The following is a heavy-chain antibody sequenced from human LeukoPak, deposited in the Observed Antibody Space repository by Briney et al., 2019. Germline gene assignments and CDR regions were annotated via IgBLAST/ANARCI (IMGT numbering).Heavy chain of an antibody. CDR3: ANGNYGPVGATTDS. V-gene: IGHV3-30*02. CDR1: RFTFSNHG. Sequence: GGSLRLSCAASRFTFSNHGMHWVRQAPGKGLEWVAFISIDGSGKYYADSVKGRFTISRDNSVNTLYPQMNSLRPEDTAIYYCANGNYGPVGATTDSWGQGTLVTVSS. CDR2: ISIDGSGK. D-gene: IGHD1-26*01. J-gene: IGHJ4*02.